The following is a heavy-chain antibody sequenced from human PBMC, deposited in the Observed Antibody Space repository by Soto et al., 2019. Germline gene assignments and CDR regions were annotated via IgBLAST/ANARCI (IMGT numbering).Heavy chain of an antibody. CDR2: STAYNSNT. V-gene: IGHV1-18*01. D-gene: IGHD2-2*01. J-gene: IGHJ4*02. Sequence: QVQLVQSGAEIKKPGASVKVSCKASGYTFTDYGISWVRQAPGQGLEWMGWSTAYNSNTKYAQKSECRITMTTIPSTSTFYIDLRSLTSDDTAVYYCAREWFSSSGCAGVDYWGQGTLVTVSS. CDR1: GYTFTDYG. CDR3: AREWFSSSGCAGVDY.